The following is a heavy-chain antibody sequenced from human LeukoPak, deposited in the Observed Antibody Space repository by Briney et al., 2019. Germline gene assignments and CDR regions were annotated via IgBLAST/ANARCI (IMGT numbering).Heavy chain of an antibody. J-gene: IGHJ6*03. V-gene: IGHV1-2*02. CDR1: GYTFTVYY. CDR2: INPNSGAT. Sequence: ASVTVSFKASGYTFTVYYLHWVRQAPGQGLEWMGWINPNSGATNYAQKFQGRVTMTRDTSISTAYMELSRLRYDDMAVYYCARDADRTYYYYMDVWGKGTAVTVSS. CDR3: ARDADRTYYYYMDV.